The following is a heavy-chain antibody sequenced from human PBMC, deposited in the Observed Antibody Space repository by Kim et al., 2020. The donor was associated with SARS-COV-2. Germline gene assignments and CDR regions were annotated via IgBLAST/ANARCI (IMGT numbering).Heavy chain of an antibody. V-gene: IGHV1-24*01. Sequence: NDAQKFQGSVTMPEDTSTDTAYMELSSLRSEDTAVYYCATEFMVRGYFDYWGQGTLVTVSS. CDR3: ATEFMVRGYFDY. J-gene: IGHJ4*02. D-gene: IGHD3-10*01.